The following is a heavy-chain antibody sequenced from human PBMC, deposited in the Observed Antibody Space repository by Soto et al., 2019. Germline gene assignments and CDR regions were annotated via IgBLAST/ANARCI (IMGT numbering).Heavy chain of an antibody. CDR3: ARELGGYSYGFDY. CDR2: ISRSSNYI. CDR1: GFTFTSYS. J-gene: IGHJ4*02. V-gene: IGHV3-21*01. D-gene: IGHD5-18*01. Sequence: GGSLRLSCAASGFTFTSYSMNWVRQAPGKGLEWVSSISRSSNYIYYADSVKGRFTISRDNAKNTLYLQMNSLRVEDTAVYYCARELGGYSYGFDYWGQGALVTVSS.